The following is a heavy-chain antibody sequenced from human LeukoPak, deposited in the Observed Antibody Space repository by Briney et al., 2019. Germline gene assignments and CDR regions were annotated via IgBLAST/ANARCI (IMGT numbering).Heavy chain of an antibody. Sequence: SETLSLTCTVSGGSISSSSYYWGWIRQPQGKGLEWIGRIYTTGSTYYNHFLKSRVTMAVDTSKNQFSLRLSSVTAADTAVYYCARDGFYDSSGYYYNWVFDYWGQGTLVTVSS. CDR2: IYTTGST. V-gene: IGHV4-39*07. CDR1: GGSISSSSYY. CDR3: ARDGFYDSSGYYYNWVFDY. D-gene: IGHD3-22*01. J-gene: IGHJ4*02.